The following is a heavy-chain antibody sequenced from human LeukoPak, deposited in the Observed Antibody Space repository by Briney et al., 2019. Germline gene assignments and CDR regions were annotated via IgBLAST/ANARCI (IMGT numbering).Heavy chain of an antibody. J-gene: IGHJ5*02. CDR1: GYSFTSYW. V-gene: IGHV5-51*01. D-gene: IGHD5-18*01. CDR2: IYTGDSDT. CDR3: ARAVDTAMPS. Sequence: ESLKIPCKGSGYSFTSYWIGWVRQMPAKGLEWMGIIYTGDSDTRYSPSFQGQVTISADKSISTAYLQWSSLKASDTAMYYCARAVDTAMPSWGQGTLVTVSS.